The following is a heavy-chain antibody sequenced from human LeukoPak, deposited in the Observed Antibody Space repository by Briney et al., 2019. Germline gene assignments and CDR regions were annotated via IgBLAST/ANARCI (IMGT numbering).Heavy chain of an antibody. CDR2: IKKDGSDK. Sequence: GGSLRLSCAASEFTFSNYWMSWVRQAPGKGLEWVANIKKDGSDKYYVDSVKGRFTISRDNAKKSLYLQMNSLRAEDTAVYYCAREAPRGTSSNPYYFDSWGQGTLVTVSS. CDR1: EFTFSNYW. V-gene: IGHV3-7*01. D-gene: IGHD6-6*01. CDR3: AREAPRGTSSNPYYFDS. J-gene: IGHJ4*02.